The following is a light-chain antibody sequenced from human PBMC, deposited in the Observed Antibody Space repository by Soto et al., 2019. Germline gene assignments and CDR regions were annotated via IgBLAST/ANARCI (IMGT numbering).Light chain of an antibody. V-gene: IGLV4-69*01. Sequence: QLVLTQSPSASASLGASVKLTCTLSSGHSSYAIAWHQQQPEKGPRYLMKLNSDGSHSKGDGIPDRFSGSSSGAERYLTISSLQSEDEADYYCQTWGTGSNWAFGGGTKLTVL. CDR1: SGHSSYA. CDR2: LNSDGSH. J-gene: IGLJ3*02. CDR3: QTWGTGSNWA.